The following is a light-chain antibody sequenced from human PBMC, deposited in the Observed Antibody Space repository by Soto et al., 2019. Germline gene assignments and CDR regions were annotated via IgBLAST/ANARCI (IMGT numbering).Light chain of an antibody. CDR3: QQYNNWPPIGYT. CDR2: GAS. Sequence: EIVMTQSPATLSVSPGERATLSCRASQSVSSNLAWYQQKPGQAPRLLIYGASTRATGIPARFSGSGSGTEFTRTIISLQSEDFAVYYCQQYNNWPPIGYTFGQGTKLEIK. CDR1: QSVSSN. J-gene: IGKJ2*01. V-gene: IGKV3-15*01.